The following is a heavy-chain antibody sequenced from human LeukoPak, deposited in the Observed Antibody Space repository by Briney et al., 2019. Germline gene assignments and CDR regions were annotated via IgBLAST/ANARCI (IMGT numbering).Heavy chain of an antibody. Sequence: SETLSLTCTVSGGSISSYYWSWIRQPPGKGLEWIGYIYYSGSTNYNPSLKSRVTISVDTSKNQFSLKLRSVTAADTAVYYCARVTGYMIEDYFDYWGQGILVTVSS. D-gene: IGHD3-9*01. V-gene: IGHV4-59*01. CDR2: IYYSGST. J-gene: IGHJ4*02. CDR3: ARVTGYMIEDYFDY. CDR1: GGSISSYY.